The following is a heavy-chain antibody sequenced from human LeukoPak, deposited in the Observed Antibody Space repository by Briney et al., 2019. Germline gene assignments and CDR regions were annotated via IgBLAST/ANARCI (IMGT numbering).Heavy chain of an antibody. CDR1: GVSVSSNSAA. CDR3: ARSTIIRGVSFDF. Sequence: SQTLSLTCAISGVSVSSNSAAWNWIRPSPSRGLEWLGRTYYRSKWFNEYAVSVKSRMTINPDTSKNQFSLQVNSVTPEDTAVYYCARSTIIRGVSFDFWGQGTLVTVSS. CDR2: TYYRSKWFN. V-gene: IGHV6-1*01. J-gene: IGHJ4*02. D-gene: IGHD3-10*01.